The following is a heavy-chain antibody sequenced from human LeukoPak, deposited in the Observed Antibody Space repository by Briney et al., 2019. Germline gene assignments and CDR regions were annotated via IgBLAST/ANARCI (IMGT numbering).Heavy chain of an antibody. CDR1: GGSFSGYY. D-gene: IGHD3-16*02. V-gene: IGHV4-34*01. Sequence: SETLSLTCAVYGGSFSGYYWSWIRQPPGKGLEWIGEINHSGSTNYNPSLKSRVTISVDTSKNQFSLKLSSVTAADTAVYYCARTRRPYRPYYYMDVWGKGTTVTVSS. CDR2: INHSGST. J-gene: IGHJ6*03. CDR3: ARTRRPYRPYYYMDV.